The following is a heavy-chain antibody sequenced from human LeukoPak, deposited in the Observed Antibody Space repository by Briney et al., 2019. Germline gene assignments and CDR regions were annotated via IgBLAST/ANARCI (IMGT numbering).Heavy chain of an antibody. D-gene: IGHD3-9*01. CDR1: GFTFDDYA. Sequence: PGRSLRLSCAASGFTFDDYAMHWVRQAPGKGLEWVSGISWNSGSIGYADSVKGRFTISRDNAKNSLYLQMNSLRAEDTAVYYCARDHYDILTGLKKVFDYWGQGTLVTVSS. CDR2: ISWNSGSI. V-gene: IGHV3-9*01. CDR3: ARDHYDILTGLKKVFDY. J-gene: IGHJ4*02.